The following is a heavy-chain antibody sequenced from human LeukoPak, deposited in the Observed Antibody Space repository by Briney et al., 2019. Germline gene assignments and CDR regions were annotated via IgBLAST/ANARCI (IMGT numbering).Heavy chain of an antibody. J-gene: IGHJ4*02. V-gene: IGHV1-46*01. CDR1: GYTFTSYY. CDR2: INPSGGST. D-gene: IGHD3-3*01. CDR3: ARSIFGVVITN. Sequence: ASVKVSCKASGYTFTSYYMHWVRQAPGQGLEWMGIINPSGGSTSYAQKFQGRVTMTRDTSISTAYMELSRLRSDDTAVYYCARSIFGVVITNWGQGTLVTVSS.